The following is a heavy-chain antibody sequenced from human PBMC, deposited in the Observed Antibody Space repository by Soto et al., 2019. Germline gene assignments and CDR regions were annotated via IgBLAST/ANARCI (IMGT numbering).Heavy chain of an antibody. J-gene: IGHJ6*02. CDR3: ARDRYPIYGDYVGGYYYYGMDV. Sequence: SVKLSCKASVYTCTSYGISMVRQAPGQGLEWKGWISAYNGNTKYAHKLQGRVTMTTDTSTSTAYMELRSLRYDDTDVYYCARDRYPIYGDYVGGYYYYGMDVWGQGTTVSVSS. CDR2: ISAYNGNT. D-gene: IGHD4-17*01. CDR1: VYTCTSYG. V-gene: IGHV1-18*04.